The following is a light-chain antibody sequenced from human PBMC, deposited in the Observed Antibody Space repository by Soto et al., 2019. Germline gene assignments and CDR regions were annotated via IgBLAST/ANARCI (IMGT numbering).Light chain of an antibody. CDR1: QSVSSGY. Sequence: EIVLTQSPDTLSLSAGERATLSCRASQSVSSGYLAWYHQKPGQAPRLLIYGASSRATGIPDRFSGSGSGTDFTLTISRLEPEDFDMYHCQPFGSSPSIFDQGTKLEIK. J-gene: IGKJ2*01. V-gene: IGKV3-20*01. CDR3: QPFGSSPSI. CDR2: GAS.